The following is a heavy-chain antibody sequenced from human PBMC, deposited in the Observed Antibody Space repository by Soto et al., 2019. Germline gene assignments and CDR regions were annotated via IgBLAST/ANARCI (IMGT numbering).Heavy chain of an antibody. CDR1: GGTFSSYA. CDR2: IIPIFGTA. CDR3: ARKGAGITIFGYGMDV. J-gene: IGHJ6*02. Sequence: QVQLVQPGAEVKKPGSSVKVSCKASGGTFSSYAISWVRQAPGQGLEWMGGIIPIFGTANYAQKFQGRVTNTADESTCSAYMELSSLRSEDTAVYYCARKGAGITIFGYGMDVWGQGTTVTVSS. D-gene: IGHD3-3*01. V-gene: IGHV1-69*12.